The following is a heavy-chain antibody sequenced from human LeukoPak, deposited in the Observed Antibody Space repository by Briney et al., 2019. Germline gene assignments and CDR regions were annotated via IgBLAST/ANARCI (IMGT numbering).Heavy chain of an antibody. D-gene: IGHD5-18*01. J-gene: IGHJ4*02. V-gene: IGHV3-7*01. Sequence: PGGFLRLSCAASGFTFSTYWMTWVRQAPGKGLDWLATIKQDGSGTYYVDSVKGRFTISRDNAKNSLYLQMNSLRAEDTAVYYCVRDVGYGDYWGQGTLVTVSS. CDR3: VRDVGYGDY. CDR1: GFTFSTYW. CDR2: IKQDGSGT.